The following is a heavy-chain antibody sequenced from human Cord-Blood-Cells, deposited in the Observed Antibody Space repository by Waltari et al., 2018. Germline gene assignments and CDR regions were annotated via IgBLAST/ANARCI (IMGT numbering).Heavy chain of an antibody. V-gene: IGHV3-74*01. J-gene: IGHJ5*02. CDR3: ARDLSPVGWFDP. Sequence: EVQLVESGGGLVQPGGSLRLSCAASGFTFSSYWMHWVRQAPGKGLVGVSRINSKGSSTGYAESVKGRFTISRDNAKNTLYLQMNSLRAEDTAVYYCARDLSPVGWFDPWGQGTLVTVSS. CDR2: INSKGSST. CDR1: GFTFSSYW. D-gene: IGHD2-2*01.